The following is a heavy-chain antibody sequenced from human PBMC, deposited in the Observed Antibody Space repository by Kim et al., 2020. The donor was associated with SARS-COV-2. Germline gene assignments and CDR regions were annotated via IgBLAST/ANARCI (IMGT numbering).Heavy chain of an antibody. D-gene: IGHD1-1*01. J-gene: IGHJ6*03. Sequence: GGSLRLSCAASGFTFSSYAMSWVRQAPGKGLEWVSAISGSGGSTYYADPVKGRFTISRDNYKNTLYLQMNSLRAEDTAVYNCAKDKGGNAYYYYYYMDVWGKGTTVTVSS. V-gene: IGHV3-23*01. CDR1: GFTFSSYA. CDR2: ISGSGGST. CDR3: AKDKGGNAYYYYYYMDV.